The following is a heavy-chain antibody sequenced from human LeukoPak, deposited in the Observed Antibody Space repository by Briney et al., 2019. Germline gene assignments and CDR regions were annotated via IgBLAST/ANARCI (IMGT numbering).Heavy chain of an antibody. CDR3: AKDIVVVPAAPGY. Sequence: PGGSLRLSCAASGFTFSSYGMHWVRQAPGKGLEWVAFIRYDGSNKYYSDSVKGRFTISRDNSKNTLYLQMNSLRDEGTAVYYCAKDIVVVPAAPGYWGQGTLVTVSS. V-gene: IGHV3-30*02. CDR1: GFTFSSYG. D-gene: IGHD2-2*01. J-gene: IGHJ4*02. CDR2: IRYDGSNK.